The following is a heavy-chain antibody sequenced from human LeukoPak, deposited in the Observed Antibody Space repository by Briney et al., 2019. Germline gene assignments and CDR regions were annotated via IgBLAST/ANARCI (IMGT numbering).Heavy chain of an antibody. V-gene: IGHV3-23*01. D-gene: IGHD3-16*01. Sequence: GGSLRLSCAASGFSFSSYAMSWVRQAPGKGLEWVSAISGNGGTTYYADSVKGRFTISRDNSKNTLYLQMNSLRAEDTAVYYCAKDLTWRMGGSLDFWGQGTLVTVSS. CDR2: ISGNGGTT. CDR3: AKDLTWRMGGSLDF. J-gene: IGHJ4*02. CDR1: GFSFSSYA.